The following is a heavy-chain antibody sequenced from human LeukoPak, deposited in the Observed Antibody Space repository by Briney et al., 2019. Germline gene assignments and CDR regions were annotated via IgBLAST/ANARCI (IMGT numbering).Heavy chain of an antibody. CDR3: ASWGRDILTGYYQFDY. J-gene: IGHJ4*02. CDR2: ISSSSSYI. V-gene: IGHV3-21*01. Sequence: GGPLRLSCAASGFTFSSYSMNWVRQAPGKGLEWVSSISSSSSYIYYADSVKGRFTSSRDNAKNSLYLQMNSLRGEDTAVYYCASWGRDILTGYYQFDYWGQGTLVTVSS. CDR1: GFTFSSYS. D-gene: IGHD3-9*01.